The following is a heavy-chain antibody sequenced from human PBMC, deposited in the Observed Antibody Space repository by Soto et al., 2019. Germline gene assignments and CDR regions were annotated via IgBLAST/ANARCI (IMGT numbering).Heavy chain of an antibody. CDR2: IFYTGTT. Sequence: KPSETLSLTCSVSGGSIRYNSYYWGWIRQPPGKGLEWVGGIFYTGTTYYSPSLKDRVTISVDTSKNSFSLNLTSVTAADTAVYFCARLVVVAPVANAWGQGTLVTVSS. CDR3: ARLVVVAPVANA. V-gene: IGHV4-39*02. D-gene: IGHD2-2*01. CDR1: GGSIRYNSYY. J-gene: IGHJ5*02.